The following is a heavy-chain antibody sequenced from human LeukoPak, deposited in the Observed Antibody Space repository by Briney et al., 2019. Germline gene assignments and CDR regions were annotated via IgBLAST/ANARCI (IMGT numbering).Heavy chain of an antibody. CDR1: GDSISSGGYF. CDR2: IYYTGST. Sequence: SETLSLTCTVSGDSISSGGYFWSWIRQHPGKGLEWIGYIYYTGSTYYNPSLKSRVTISVDTSKNQFSLKLSSVTAADTAVYYCTRDGPRSSGYPDNWGQGALVTVSS. CDR3: TRDGPRSSGYPDN. V-gene: IGHV4-31*03. J-gene: IGHJ4*02. D-gene: IGHD3-22*01.